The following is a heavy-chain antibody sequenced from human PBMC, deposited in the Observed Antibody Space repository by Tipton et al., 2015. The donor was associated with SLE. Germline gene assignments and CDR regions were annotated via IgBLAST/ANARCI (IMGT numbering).Heavy chain of an antibody. V-gene: IGHV4-59*11. D-gene: IGHD3-3*01. J-gene: IGHJ3*02. CDR1: GGSISSHY. CDR3: AMIYDFWSGSPDAFDI. CDR2: IYYSGST. Sequence: TLSLTCTVSGGSISSHYWSWIRQPPGKGLEWIGYIYYSGSTNYNPSLKSRVTISVDTSKNQFYLKLSSVTAADTAVYYCAMIYDFWSGSPDAFDIWGQGTMVTVSS.